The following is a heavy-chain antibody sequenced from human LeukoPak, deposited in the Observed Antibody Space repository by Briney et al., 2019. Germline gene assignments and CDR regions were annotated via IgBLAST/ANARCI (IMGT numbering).Heavy chain of an antibody. Sequence: GGSLRLSCAAFGFTFSSYDMTWVRQAPGRGLEWVSSIRPSGDNTYYGDSVKGRFTISRDNSKNTVYLQMNSLRAEDTAVYYCARGSPRGSYDAFDIWGQGTMVTVSS. V-gene: IGHV3-23*01. CDR2: IRPSGDNT. CDR1: GFTFSSYD. J-gene: IGHJ3*02. D-gene: IGHD3-10*01. CDR3: ARGSPRGSYDAFDI.